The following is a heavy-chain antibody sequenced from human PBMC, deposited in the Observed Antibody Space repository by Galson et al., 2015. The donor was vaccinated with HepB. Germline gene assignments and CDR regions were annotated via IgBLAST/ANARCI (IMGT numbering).Heavy chain of an antibody. V-gene: IGHV5-51*01. J-gene: IGHJ6*02. CDR1: GYSFRNYW. CDR2: IYPGDSDT. CDR3: ARLGHEGYHYYGMDV. Sequence: QSGAEVKKPGESLKISCKASGYSFRNYWIGWVRQMPGNDLEGMGIIYPGDSDTRSSASFQGQVSLSADKSTNTAYWQWSSLKASDTAMYYCARLGHEGYHYYGMDVWGQGTTVTVSS. D-gene: IGHD2-2*01.